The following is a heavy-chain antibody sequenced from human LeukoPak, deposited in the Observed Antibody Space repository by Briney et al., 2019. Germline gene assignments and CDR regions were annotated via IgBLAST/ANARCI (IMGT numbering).Heavy chain of an antibody. D-gene: IGHD6-19*01. CDR3: ARVRWEWLPQVGYFDL. Sequence: SVSLSLTCSVSDGSISSYYWSWIRQPPGKGLEWIGFIYYNGSTNYNPSLKSRVTISVDTSKNQFSLKLSSVTAADTAVYYCARVRWEWLPQVGYFDLWGRGTLVTVSS. CDR2: IYYNGST. J-gene: IGHJ2*01. CDR1: DGSISSYY. V-gene: IGHV4-59*01.